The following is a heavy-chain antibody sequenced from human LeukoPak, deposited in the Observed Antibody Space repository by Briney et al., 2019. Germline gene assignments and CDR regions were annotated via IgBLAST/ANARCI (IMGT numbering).Heavy chain of an antibody. D-gene: IGHD3-22*01. V-gene: IGHV4-4*07. Sequence: SETLSLTCTVSGGSISSHYWSWIRQPAGKGLEWIGRIYTSESTNYSLSLKSRVTMSVDTSKNQFSLKLSSVTAADTAVYYCARDLWLLPQGAFDIWGQGTMVTVSS. J-gene: IGHJ3*02. CDR1: GGSISSHY. CDR2: IYTSEST. CDR3: ARDLWLLPQGAFDI.